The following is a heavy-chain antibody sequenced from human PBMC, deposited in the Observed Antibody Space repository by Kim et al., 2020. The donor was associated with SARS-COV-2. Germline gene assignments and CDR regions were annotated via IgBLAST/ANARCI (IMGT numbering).Heavy chain of an antibody. CDR3: VRGHYYASGTY. D-gene: IGHD3-10*01. CDR1: GFTFTNYW. Sequence: GGSLRLSCAASGFTFTNYWMHWVRQAPGKGLVWVSRINSDGRSTNYADSVKGRFTISRDNAKTTVYMQMNSLRVDDTAVYYCVRGHYYASGTYWGQGTL. CDR2: INSDGRST. V-gene: IGHV3-74*01. J-gene: IGHJ4*02.